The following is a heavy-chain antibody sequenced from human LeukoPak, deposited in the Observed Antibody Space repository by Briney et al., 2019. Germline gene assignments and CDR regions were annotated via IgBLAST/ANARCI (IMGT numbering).Heavy chain of an antibody. CDR1: GSTFTGYY. V-gene: IGHV1-2*02. D-gene: IGHD3-22*01. CDR2: INPNSGGT. Sequence: GASVKVSCKASGSTFTGYYIHWVRQAPGQGLEWMGWINPNSGGTNYAQKVQGRVTMTRDTAISTAYMELSRLTFDDTAVYYCARGAFYYDSSGSPDIWGQGTMVTVSS. J-gene: IGHJ3*02. CDR3: ARGAFYYDSSGSPDI.